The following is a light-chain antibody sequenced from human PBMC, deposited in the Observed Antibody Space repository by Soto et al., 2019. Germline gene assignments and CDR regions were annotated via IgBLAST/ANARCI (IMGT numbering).Light chain of an antibody. CDR2: DVS. CDR3: QQIHSTSSYT. V-gene: IGKV1-39*01. CDR1: QNILNY. J-gene: IGKJ2*01. Sequence: DIQMTQSPSSLSASVGDRVTITCRASQNILNYLNWYQQRPGKTPNLLVYDVSNLRGGVPSRFSGSGSGTVFTLTINSLQPEDFATYYCQQIHSTSSYTFGQGTRVDIK.